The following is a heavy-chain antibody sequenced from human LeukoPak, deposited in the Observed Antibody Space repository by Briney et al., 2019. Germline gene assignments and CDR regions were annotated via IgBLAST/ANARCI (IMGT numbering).Heavy chain of an antibody. CDR3: ARDLYGGTSATFDY. CDR1: GYTFTGYY. D-gene: IGHD4-23*01. CDR2: INPNSGGT. Sequence: ASVKVSCKASGYTFTGYYMHWVRQAPGQGLEWMGWINPNSGGTYYAQKFQGRVTMTSDTSISTAYMGLNRLRSDNTAVYYCARDLYGGTSATFDYWGQGTLVTVSS. V-gene: IGHV1-2*02. J-gene: IGHJ4*02.